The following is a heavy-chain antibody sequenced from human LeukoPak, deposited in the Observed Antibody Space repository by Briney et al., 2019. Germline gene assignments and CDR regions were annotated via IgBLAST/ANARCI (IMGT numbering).Heavy chain of an antibody. CDR3: ATSFVTRGIISAY. CDR1: GGSFSEYY. V-gene: IGHV4-34*01. D-gene: IGHD3-10*01. J-gene: IGHJ4*02. CDR2: ISHSGGI. Sequence: TSGTLSLTCAVYGGSFSEYYWNWIRQSPGEGLEWIGEISHSGGIKYNPSLKSRVTMSPDTSKNQFSLKLRSVTAADTAIYYCATSFVTRGIISAYWGQGTPVTVSS.